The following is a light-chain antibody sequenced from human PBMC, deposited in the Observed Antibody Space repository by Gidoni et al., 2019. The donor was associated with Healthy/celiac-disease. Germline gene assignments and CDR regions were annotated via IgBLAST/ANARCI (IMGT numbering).Light chain of an antibody. V-gene: IGLV1-40*01. CDR2: GNN. CDR1: SSNIGAGYD. Sequence: QSVLTQPPSVSGAPGQRVTISCTGSSSNIGAGYDVHWYQQLPGPAPKLLIYGNNTRPSGVPDRFSGSKSGTAASLAITGLQAEDEADYYCQSYDSSLSGSVVFGGGTKLTVL. CDR3: QSYDSSLSGSVV. J-gene: IGLJ2*01.